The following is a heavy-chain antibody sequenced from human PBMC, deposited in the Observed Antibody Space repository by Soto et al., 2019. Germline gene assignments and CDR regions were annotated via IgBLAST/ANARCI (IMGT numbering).Heavy chain of an antibody. V-gene: IGHV4-31*02. CDR2: IYYSGST. D-gene: IGHD3-10*02. J-gene: IGHJ1*01. Sequence: QHTGKGLEWIGYIYYSGSTYYNPSLTRRVTISVDTSKHQLSLKLGAVTAADTDVYYCAIFFFQAEDGIRDVRSVSAFQ. CDR3: AIFFFQAEDGIRDVRSVSAFQ.